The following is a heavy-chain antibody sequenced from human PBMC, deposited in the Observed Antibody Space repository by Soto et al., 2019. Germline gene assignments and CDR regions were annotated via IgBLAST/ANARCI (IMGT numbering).Heavy chain of an antibody. Sequence: PGGSLRLSCAASGFTFSNAWMNWVRQAPGKGLEWVGRIKSKTDGGTTDYAAPVKGRFTISRDDSKNTLYLQMNSLKTEDTAVYYCTTDPYYDFWSGYLRPPIHSSMDVWGQGTTVTVSS. CDR1: GFTFSNAW. CDR2: IKSKTDGGTT. CDR3: TTDPYYDFWSGYLRPPIHSSMDV. J-gene: IGHJ6*02. D-gene: IGHD3-3*01. V-gene: IGHV3-15*07.